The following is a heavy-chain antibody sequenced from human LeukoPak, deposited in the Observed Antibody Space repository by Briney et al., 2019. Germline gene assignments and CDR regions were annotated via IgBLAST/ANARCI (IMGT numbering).Heavy chain of an antibody. CDR3: ARVPFRGSYVDY. D-gene: IGHD1-26*01. CDR2: IYYSGDT. V-gene: IGHV4-59*01. J-gene: IGHJ4*02. CDR1: DGAIAGYS. Sequence: SETLSLTCTVSDGAIAGYSWSWIRQAPGKGLEWIGYIYYSGDTNYNPSLQSRVTISVDTSKNQFSLKLSSVTAADTAVYYCARVPFRGSYVDYWGQGTLVTVSS.